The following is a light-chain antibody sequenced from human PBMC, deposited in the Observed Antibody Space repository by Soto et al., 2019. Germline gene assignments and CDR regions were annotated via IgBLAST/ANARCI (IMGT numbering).Light chain of an antibody. CDR3: SSYASSTTVV. V-gene: IGLV2-14*03. Sequence: QSVLTQPASVSGSPGQSITISCTGTSSDVGDYDYVSWYQHHPGKVPKLIISDVSNRPSGVSNRFSGSKSGNTASLTISGLQTEDEADYYCSSYASSTTVVFGGGTKVTVL. CDR1: SSDVGDYDY. CDR2: DVS. J-gene: IGLJ2*01.